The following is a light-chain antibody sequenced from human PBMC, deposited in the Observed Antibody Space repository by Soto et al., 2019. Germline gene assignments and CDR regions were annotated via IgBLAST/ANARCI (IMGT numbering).Light chain of an antibody. CDR1: SSDVGAFNF. J-gene: IGLJ2*01. V-gene: IGLV2-14*03. CDR2: DVR. Sequence: QSVLTQPASVSGSPGQSITISCTGTSSDVGAFNFVSWYQQHPGKAPKLMIYDVRHRPSGVSDRFSGSKSGNTASLTIYGLHAEDEADYYCTAHTTTAPPVLFGGGTKLAVL. CDR3: TAHTTTAPPVL.